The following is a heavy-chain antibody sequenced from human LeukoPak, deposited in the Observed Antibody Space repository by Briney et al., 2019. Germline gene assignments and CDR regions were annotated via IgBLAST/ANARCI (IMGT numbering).Heavy chain of an antibody. D-gene: IGHD2-15*01. J-gene: IGHJ4*02. CDR1: VDSISIYF. Sequence: PSDTLSLTCTVSVDSISIYFWIWIRQPPGKGLEGIEYIFTSGSTNYNPSLKSRVTISVDTSKNQFSLTLSSVTAADTAVYYCARHVSGGYTTYFDYWGQGNLVSVSS. CDR3: ARHVSGGYTTYFDY. V-gene: IGHV4-4*09. CDR2: IFTSGST.